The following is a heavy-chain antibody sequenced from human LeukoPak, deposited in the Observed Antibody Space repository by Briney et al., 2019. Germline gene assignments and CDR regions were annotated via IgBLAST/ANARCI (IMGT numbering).Heavy chain of an antibody. Sequence: PGGSLRLSCAASGFTFSSYGMHWVRQAPGKGLEWVAFIRYDGSNKYYADSVKGRFTISRDNSKNTLYLQMNSLRAEDTAVYYCAKVSVVVPAARGNWFDPWGQGTLVTVSS. V-gene: IGHV3-30*02. CDR1: GFTFSSYG. CDR2: IRYDGSNK. J-gene: IGHJ5*02. D-gene: IGHD2-2*01. CDR3: AKVSVVVPAARGNWFDP.